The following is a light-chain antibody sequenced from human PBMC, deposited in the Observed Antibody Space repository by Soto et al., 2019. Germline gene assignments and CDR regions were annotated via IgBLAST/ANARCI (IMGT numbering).Light chain of an antibody. CDR2: SDF. CDR3: SSYTGGNPSYV. CDR1: SSNFGAGHD. Sequence: QTVVTQPPSVSGAPGQTVTISCTGSSSNFGAGHDVHWYQQLSGTAPKLLIYSDFNRPSGVPARFSGSRSGTSASLAITGLQAEDEADYYCSSYTGGNPSYVFGTGTKLTVL. J-gene: IGLJ1*01. V-gene: IGLV1-40*01.